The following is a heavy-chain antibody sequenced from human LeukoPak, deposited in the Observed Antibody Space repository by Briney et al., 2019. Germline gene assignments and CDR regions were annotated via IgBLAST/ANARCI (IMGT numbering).Heavy chain of an antibody. D-gene: IGHD4-17*01. Sequence: PSETLSLTCTVSGGSISRSRYYWGWIRQPPGKGLEWIGSVYYTGSTYYTPSLKRRVTMSIDTSKNQFFLNLSFVTAADTAVYYCARDSGTTGDVKFDPWGQGTLVTVSS. CDR1: GGSISRSRYY. CDR3: ARDSGTTGDVKFDP. J-gene: IGHJ5*02. V-gene: IGHV4-39*07. CDR2: VYYTGST.